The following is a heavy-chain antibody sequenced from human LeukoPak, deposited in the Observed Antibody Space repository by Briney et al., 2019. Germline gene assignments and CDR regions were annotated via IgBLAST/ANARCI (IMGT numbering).Heavy chain of an antibody. CDR2: ISGSGGST. D-gene: IGHD2-21*02. Sequence: PGGSLRLSCAASGFTFSSYAMSWVRQAPGKGLEWVSAISGSGGSTYYADSVKGRFTISRDNSKNTLYLQMNSLRAEDTAVYYCAKDRSSYCGGDCGAFDIWGQGTMVTVSS. CDR3: AKDRSSYCGGDCGAFDI. V-gene: IGHV3-23*01. J-gene: IGHJ3*02. CDR1: GFTFSSYA.